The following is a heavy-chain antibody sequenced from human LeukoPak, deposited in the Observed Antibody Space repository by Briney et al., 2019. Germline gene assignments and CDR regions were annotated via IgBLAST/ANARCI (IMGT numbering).Heavy chain of an antibody. CDR3: ARTRGGVVTRVRNYYYYYMDV. CDR1: GGSFSGYY. V-gene: IGHV4-34*01. CDR2: INHSGST. D-gene: IGHD4-23*01. J-gene: IGHJ6*03. Sequence: SETLSLTCAVYGGSFSGYYWSWIRQPPGKGLEWIGEINHSGSTNYNLSLKSRVTISVDTSKNQFSLKLSSVTAADTAVYYCARTRGGVVTRVRNYYYYYMDVWGKGTTVTISS.